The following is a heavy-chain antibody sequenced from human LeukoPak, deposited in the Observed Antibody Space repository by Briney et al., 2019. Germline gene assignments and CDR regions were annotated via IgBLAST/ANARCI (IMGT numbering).Heavy chain of an antibody. J-gene: IGHJ6*02. CDR1: EFIFSDYY. CDR3: ASLYYYDLDV. Sequence: GGSLRLSCAASEFIFSDYYIYWIRQAPGKGLEWVSCISSSGTTTYHADSVKGRFTISRDNARNSVYLQMNSLGAEDTAVYYCASLYYYDLDVWGQGTTVTVSS. CDR2: ISSSGTTT. V-gene: IGHV3-11*01.